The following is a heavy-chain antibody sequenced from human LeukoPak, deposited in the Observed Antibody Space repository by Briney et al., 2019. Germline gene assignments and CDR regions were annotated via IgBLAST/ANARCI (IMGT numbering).Heavy chain of an antibody. Sequence: PGGSLRLSCTASGFSFSTYSLNWVRQAPGKGLEWVSYIVGSSSNIYYADSVKGRFTISRDNAKNSLYLQMDSLRAEDTAVYYCATDSPETAAFDYWGQGTLVTVSS. CDR2: IVGSSSNI. J-gene: IGHJ4*02. V-gene: IGHV3-48*04. CDR3: ATDSPETAAFDY. D-gene: IGHD1-1*01. CDR1: GFSFSTYS.